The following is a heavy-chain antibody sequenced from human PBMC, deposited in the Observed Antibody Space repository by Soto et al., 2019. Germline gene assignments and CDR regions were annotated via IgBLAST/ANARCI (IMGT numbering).Heavy chain of an antibody. D-gene: IGHD4-4*01. CDR2: VYYSGSS. V-gene: IGHV4-31*03. Sequence: SETLSLTCTVSGGSISSGGYYWSWIRQHPGKGLEWIGNVYYSGSSHYNPSLKSRVTISIDTSKNQFSLKLSSVTAADTAVYYCARERHPYINAQGVCLGPWGPGILVSVS. CDR1: GGSISSGGYY. J-gene: IGHJ5*02. CDR3: ARERHPYINAQGVCLGP.